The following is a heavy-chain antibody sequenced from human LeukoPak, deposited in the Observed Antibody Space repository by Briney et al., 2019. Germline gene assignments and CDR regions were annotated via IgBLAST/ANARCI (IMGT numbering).Heavy chain of an antibody. D-gene: IGHD6-19*01. CDR2: MNPNSGNT. CDR3: ARENPSGISGWYRFDS. CDR1: GYTFTSYD. Sequence: GASVKVSCKASGYTFTSYDINWVRQATGQGLEWMGWMNPNSGNTGYAQKFRGRVTMTRNTSISTAYMELSRLTSDDTAVYYCARENPSGISGWYRFDSWGQGTLVTVSS. V-gene: IGHV1-8*01. J-gene: IGHJ4*02.